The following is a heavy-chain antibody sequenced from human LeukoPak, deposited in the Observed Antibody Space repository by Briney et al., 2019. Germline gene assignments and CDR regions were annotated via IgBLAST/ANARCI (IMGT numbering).Heavy chain of an antibody. CDR2: MSTNSGNT. CDR1: GYTFSSYD. V-gene: IGHV1-8*02. J-gene: IGHJ5*02. Sequence: ASVKVSCKASGYTFSSYDINWVRQATGQGLEWMGWMSTNSGNTGFAQKIKGRLTMTRDTSIGTAYMELSSLKPEDTAVYYCARVHYQEPNNWFGPWGQGTQVTVSS. D-gene: IGHD2-2*01. CDR3: ARVHYQEPNNWFGP.